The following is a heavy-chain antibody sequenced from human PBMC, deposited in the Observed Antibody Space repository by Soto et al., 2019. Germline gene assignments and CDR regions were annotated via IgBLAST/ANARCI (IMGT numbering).Heavy chain of an antibody. V-gene: IGHV4-4*07. CDR2: IYISGST. Sequence: KTSETLSLTCTVSGGSLSSYYWNWIRQPAGKGLEWIGRIYISGSTNYNPSLKSRVTMSVDASKNQFSLKLSPVTAADTAVYYCARDNQQPEEYYYGLDVWGQGTTVTVSS. J-gene: IGHJ6*02. CDR3: ARDNQQPEEYYYGLDV. CDR1: GGSLSSYY. D-gene: IGHD6-13*01.